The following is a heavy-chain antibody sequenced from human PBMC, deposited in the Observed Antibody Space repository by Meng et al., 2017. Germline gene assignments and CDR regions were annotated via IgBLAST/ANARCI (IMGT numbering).Heavy chain of an antibody. V-gene: IGHV3-21*01. J-gene: IGHJ5*02. CDR3: VRGSGSYSS. CDR2: ISSSSTYK. Sequence: EVQVVGSGGGLVQPGGSLRLSCAASGFTFTTSTMNWVRQAPGKGLEWVSSISSSSTYKYYADSVKGRFTISRDDPNNSLYVQMNSLTAGDTAVYYCVRGSGSYSSWGQGTLVTVSS. CDR1: GFTFTTST. D-gene: IGHD1-26*01.